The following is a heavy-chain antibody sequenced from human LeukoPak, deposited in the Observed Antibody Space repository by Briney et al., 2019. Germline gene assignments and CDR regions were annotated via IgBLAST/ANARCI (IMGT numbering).Heavy chain of an antibody. Sequence: GGSLRLSCAASGFTFSSYGMHWVRQAPGKGLEWVAVISYDGSNKYYADSVKGRFTISRDNSKNTLYLQMNSLRAEDTAVYYCAKDLFGYYYDSSGFDYWGQGTLVTVSS. CDR1: GFTFSSYG. V-gene: IGHV3-30*18. CDR3: AKDLFGYYYDSSGFDY. J-gene: IGHJ4*02. CDR2: ISYDGSNK. D-gene: IGHD3-22*01.